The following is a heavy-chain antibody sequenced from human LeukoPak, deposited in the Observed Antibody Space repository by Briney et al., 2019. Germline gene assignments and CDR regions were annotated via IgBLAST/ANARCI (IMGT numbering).Heavy chain of an antibody. CDR3: ARVASSCSFDY. D-gene: IGHD6-13*01. Sequence: SETLSLTCTVSGDSISSYYWSWIRQPPGKGLEWIGCIYFIGNTNYNPSLKSRVTTSVDTSKNQVSLKLSSVTAADTAVYYCARVASSCSFDYWGQGTLVTVSS. CDR1: GDSISSYY. J-gene: IGHJ4*02. V-gene: IGHV4-59*01. CDR2: IYFIGNT.